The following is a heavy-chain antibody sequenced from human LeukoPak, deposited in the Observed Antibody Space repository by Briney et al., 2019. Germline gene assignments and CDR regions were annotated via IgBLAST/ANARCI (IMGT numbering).Heavy chain of an antibody. D-gene: IGHD5-12*01. V-gene: IGHV3-21*01. CDR1: GFTFTNAW. CDR2: ISSSSSYI. CDR3: ARAHSGYDSRFYAFDI. Sequence: PGGSLRLSCTASGFTFTNAWMTWVRQTAGKGLEWVSSISSSSSYIYYADSVKCRFTISRDNAKNSLYLQMNSLRAEDTAVYYCARAHSGYDSRFYAFDIWGQGTMVTVSS. J-gene: IGHJ3*02.